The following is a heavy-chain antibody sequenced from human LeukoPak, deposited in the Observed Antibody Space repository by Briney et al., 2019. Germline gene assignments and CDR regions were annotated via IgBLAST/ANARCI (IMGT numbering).Heavy chain of an antibody. CDR2: VFFNGNT. CDR1: GDSINSHY. Sequence: SETLSLTCTVSGDSINSHYWTWIRQSPGKGLEWIGYVFFNGNTNYSPSLKSRVTISVDTSKNQFSLKLSSVTAADTAVYYCARMHSGWYYAFDIWGQGTMVTVSS. J-gene: IGHJ3*02. CDR3: ARMHSGWYYAFDI. V-gene: IGHV4-59*11. D-gene: IGHD6-19*01.